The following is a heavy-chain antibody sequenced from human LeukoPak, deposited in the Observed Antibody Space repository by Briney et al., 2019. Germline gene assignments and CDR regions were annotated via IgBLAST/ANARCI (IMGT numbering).Heavy chain of an antibody. Sequence: SETLSLTCGVYGGSYSDYYWSWIRQPPGKGLEWIGEINHSGITNYNPSLKSRVTISLDTSKNQFSLKLSSVTAADTAVYYCARDRRGSYYHTPLDYWGQGTLVTVSS. J-gene: IGHJ4*02. CDR3: ARDRRGSYYHTPLDY. CDR1: GGSYSDYY. D-gene: IGHD1-26*01. V-gene: IGHV4-34*01. CDR2: INHSGIT.